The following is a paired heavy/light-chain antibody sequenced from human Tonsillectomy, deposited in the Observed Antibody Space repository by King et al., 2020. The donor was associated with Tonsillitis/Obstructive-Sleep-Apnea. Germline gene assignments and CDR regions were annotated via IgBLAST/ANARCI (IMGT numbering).Light chain of an antibody. CDR1: QNIRSY. V-gene: IGKV1-39*01. Sequence: DIQMTQSPSSLSASVGDRVTITCRASQNIRSYLNWYQQKPGKAPNLLIYGASSLQSGVPSRFSGSGSGTDFTLTISSLQAEDFATYYCQQSLSTPLTFGQGTKLEIK. J-gene: IGKJ2*01. CDR2: GAS. CDR3: QQSLSTPLT.
Heavy chain of an antibody. D-gene: IGHD4-17*01. CDR2: ISYDGSTE. CDR1: GFTFSNFG. Sequence: QVQLVESGGGVVQPGRSLRLSCAASGFTFSNFGIHWVRQAPGKGLEWVALISYDGSTEYYADSVKGRFTVSRDNAKNTLYLQMNSLRDEDTAVYFCAKDYGGNKLCFDLWGRGTLVSVTS. V-gene: IGHV3-30*18. CDR3: AKDYGGNKLCFDL. J-gene: IGHJ2*01.